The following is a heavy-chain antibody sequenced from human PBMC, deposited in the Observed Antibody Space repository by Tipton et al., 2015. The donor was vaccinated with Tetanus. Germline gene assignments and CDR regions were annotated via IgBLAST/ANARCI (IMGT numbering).Heavy chain of an antibody. CDR3: ARDRQYQLLPNYGMDV. CDR2: IYYSGST. Sequence: TLSLTCAVYGGSFSGYYWSWIRQPPGKGLEWIGYIYYSGSTNYNPSLKSRVTISVDTSKNQFSLKLSSVTAADTAVYYCARDRQYQLLPNYGMDVWGQGTTVTVSS. D-gene: IGHD2-2*01. CDR1: GGSFSGYY. J-gene: IGHJ6*02. V-gene: IGHV4-59*01.